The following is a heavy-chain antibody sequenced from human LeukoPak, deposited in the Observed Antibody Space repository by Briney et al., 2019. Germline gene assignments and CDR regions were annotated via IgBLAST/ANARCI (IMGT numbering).Heavy chain of an antibody. V-gene: IGHV1-69*13. CDR1: GGTFSSYA. J-gene: IGHJ4*02. CDR3: ARGLLSGSYVFDY. D-gene: IGHD1-26*01. CDR2: IIPIFGTA. Sequence: ASVKVSCKASGGTFSSYAISWVRQAPGQGLEWVGGIIPIFGTANYAQKFQGRVTITADESTSTAYMELSSLRSEDTAVYYCARGLLSGSYVFDYWGQGTLVTVSS.